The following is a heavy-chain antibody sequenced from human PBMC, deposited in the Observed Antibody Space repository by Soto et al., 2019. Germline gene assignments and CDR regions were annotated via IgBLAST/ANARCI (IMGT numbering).Heavy chain of an antibody. J-gene: IGHJ3*02. Sequence: EVQLVESGGGLVQPGGSLGLPLAPPGSTLGGIWLAWSRKVQGRGRGGGATIKQDGSEKYNVDSVKGRFTISRDNAKNSLYLQMNSLRAEDTAVYYCARDLATIFGVVTDLDAFDIWGQGTMVTVSS. CDR3: ARDLATIFGVVTDLDAFDI. CDR2: IKQDGSEK. D-gene: IGHD3-3*01. V-gene: IGHV3-7*01. CDR1: GSTLGGI.